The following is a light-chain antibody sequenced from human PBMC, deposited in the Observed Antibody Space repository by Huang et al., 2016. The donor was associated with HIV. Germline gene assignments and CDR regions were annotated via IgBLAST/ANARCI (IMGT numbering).Light chain of an antibody. CDR1: QSVSSN. Sequence: EKVMTQSPATLSVSPGERATLSCRASQSVSSNLAWYQQKPGQAPRLLMYGASTMATVIPARFSGSGSRTEFTLTISSLQSEDFAVYYCQQYNNWPWTFGQGTKVEIK. J-gene: IGKJ1*01. CDR3: QQYNNWPWT. V-gene: IGKV3-15*01. CDR2: GAS.